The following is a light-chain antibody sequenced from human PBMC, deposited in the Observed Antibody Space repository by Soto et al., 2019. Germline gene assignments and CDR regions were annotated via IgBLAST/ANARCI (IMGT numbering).Light chain of an antibody. V-gene: IGKV1-33*01. CDR2: DAS. J-gene: IGKJ2*01. Sequence: DIPMTQSPSSLSASVGDRVTITCQARQDISNYLNWYQQKPGKAPKLLIYDASNLETGVPSRFSGSGSGTDFTFTISSLQPEDIATYYCQQYDNSMYTFGQGTKLEIK. CDR3: QQYDNSMYT. CDR1: QDISNY.